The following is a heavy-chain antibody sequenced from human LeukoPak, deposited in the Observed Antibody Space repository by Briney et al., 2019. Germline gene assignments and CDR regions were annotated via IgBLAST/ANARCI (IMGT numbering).Heavy chain of an antibody. CDR2: ISGSGDRI. CDR1: GFTFNDYY. CDR3: ARDYAWDSYGLVLDS. Sequence: GGSLKLSCAASGFTFNDYYMSWIRQAPGEGLEWISYISGSGDRIYYADSVKGRFTISRDNAKNSLCLQLNSLRAEDTAVYYCARDYAWDSYGLVLDSWGQGALVTVSS. V-gene: IGHV3-11*01. J-gene: IGHJ4*02. D-gene: IGHD3-16*02.